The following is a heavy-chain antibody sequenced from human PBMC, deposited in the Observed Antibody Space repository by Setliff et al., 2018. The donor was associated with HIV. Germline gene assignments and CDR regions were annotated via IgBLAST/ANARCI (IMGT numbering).Heavy chain of an antibody. V-gene: IGHV1-18*01. CDR3: AXVEEYXYPGKSPRSGGHVAXXTYYMDV. J-gene: IGHJ6*03. Sequence: ASVKVSCKASGYTFPTYGITWVRQAPGQGLEWIGWISGYNGNTKYAQKFQGRVSMTTDTATSSVYMEVRSLRSDDTAIYYCAXVEEYXYPGKSPRSGGHVAXXTYYMDVWGKGTTVTVSS. CDR1: GYTFPTYG. CDR2: ISGYNGNT. D-gene: IGHD3-16*01.